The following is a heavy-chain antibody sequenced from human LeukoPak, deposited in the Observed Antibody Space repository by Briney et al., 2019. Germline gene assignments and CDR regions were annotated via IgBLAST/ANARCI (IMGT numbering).Heavy chain of an antibody. Sequence: ASVKVSCRASGYTFTGYIIHWVRQAPGQGLDWMGWINPNNGDTSYAQKFQGRLTMTRDTSISTAYMELSRLRSDDTALYYCARRRPRLVINDVPHIWGQGTMVTVSS. CDR1: GYTFTGYI. D-gene: IGHD3-10*02. J-gene: IGHJ3*02. V-gene: IGHV1-2*02. CDR3: ARRRPRLVINDVPHI. CDR2: INPNNGDT.